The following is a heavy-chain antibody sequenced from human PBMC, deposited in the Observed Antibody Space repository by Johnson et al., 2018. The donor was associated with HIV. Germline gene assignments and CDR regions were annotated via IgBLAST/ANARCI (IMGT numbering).Heavy chain of an antibody. CDR1: GFIFRSYD. D-gene: IGHD3-16*01. CDR2: IGKVSDT. CDR3: AREKRWGLMITFGGPHAFDI. V-gene: IGHV3-13*01. Sequence: VQLVESGGGLVQPGGSLRLSCAASGFIFRSYDMHWVRQTAGKGLEWVSAIGKVSDTSYADSVKGRFTISRDNAKNTLYLQMNSLRAEDTAVYYCAREKRWGLMITFGGPHAFDIWGQGTMVTVSS. J-gene: IGHJ3*02.